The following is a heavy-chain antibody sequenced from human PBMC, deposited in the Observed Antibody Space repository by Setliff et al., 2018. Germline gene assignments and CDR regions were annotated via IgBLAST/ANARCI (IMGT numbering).Heavy chain of an antibody. D-gene: IGHD3-3*01. J-gene: IGHJ4*02. CDR1: GYTFTGYY. CDR3: ARGRDFWSGYLVY. V-gene: IGHV1-2*04. CDR2: INPNSGGT. Sequence: GASVKVSCKASGYTFTGYYMHWVRQAPGQGLEWMGWINPNSGGTNYAQKFQGWVTMTRDTSIGTAYMELCRLRSDDTAVYYCARGRDFWSGYLVYWGQGTLVTVS.